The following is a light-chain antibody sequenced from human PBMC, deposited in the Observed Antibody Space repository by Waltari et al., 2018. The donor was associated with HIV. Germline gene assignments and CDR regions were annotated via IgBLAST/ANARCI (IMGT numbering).Light chain of an antibody. Sequence: QSVLTQPPSVSGAPGQRVTISCSGSRSSLGTNYDVHWYQQLPRAAPKLLIYGDYNRPSGVPERFSASRSGTSASLAITGLQPEDEADYYCQSYDTIVGGFYVFGTGTKVTV. CDR1: RSSLGTNYD. CDR2: GDY. CDR3: QSYDTIVGGFYV. J-gene: IGLJ1*01. V-gene: IGLV1-40*01.